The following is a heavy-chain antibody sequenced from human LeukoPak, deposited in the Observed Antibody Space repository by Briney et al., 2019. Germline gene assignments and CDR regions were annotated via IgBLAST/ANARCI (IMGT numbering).Heavy chain of an antibody. CDR3: ARQYYYGPRLRGFYGMDV. V-gene: IGHV5-51*01. CDR2: IYPGDSNT. CDR1: GSSFTTYW. Sequence: GESLKISCKASGSSFTTYWIGWVRQMPGKGLEWMGIIYPGDSNTKYSPSFRGQVTISADKSISTAYLQWNSLKDTAIFYCARQYYYGPRLRGFYGMDVWGQGTTVTVSS. D-gene: IGHD3-10*01. J-gene: IGHJ6*02.